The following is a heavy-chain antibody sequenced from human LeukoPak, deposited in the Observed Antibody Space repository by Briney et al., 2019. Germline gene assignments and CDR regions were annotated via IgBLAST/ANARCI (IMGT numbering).Heavy chain of an antibody. D-gene: IGHD3-10*01. Sequence: SETLSLTCTVSGGSISSYYWSWIRQPPGKGLEWVASISHSGTTYYNPSLKSRVTISIDTSRNQFSLKLNSLTAADTAVYHCARDRGFMTADYWGQGTLLTVSS. CDR1: GGSISSYY. CDR3: ARDRGFMTADY. V-gene: IGHV4-59*12. CDR2: ISHSGTT. J-gene: IGHJ4*02.